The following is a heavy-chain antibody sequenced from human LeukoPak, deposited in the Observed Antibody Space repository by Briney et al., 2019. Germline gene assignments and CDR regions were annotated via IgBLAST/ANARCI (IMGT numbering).Heavy chain of an antibody. J-gene: IGHJ6*02. CDR2: IYYSGST. V-gene: IGHV4-39*01. CDR3: ARRGPLIVPAASGYYYGMDV. CDR1: GGSISSSSYY. D-gene: IGHD2-2*01. Sequence: PSETLSLTCTVSGGSISSSSYYWGWIRQPPGKGLEWIGSIYYSGSTYYNPSLKSRVTISVDTSKNQFSLKLSPVTAADTAVYYCARRGPLIVPAASGYYYGMDVWGQGTTVTVSS.